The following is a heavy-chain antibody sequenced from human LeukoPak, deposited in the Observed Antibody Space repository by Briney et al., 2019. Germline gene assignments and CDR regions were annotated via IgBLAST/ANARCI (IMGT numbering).Heavy chain of an antibody. CDR3: ARASVVVTADPDAFDM. CDR2: IFYSWST. J-gene: IGHJ3*02. Sequence: SETLSLTCAVSGDSISSRNWWSWVRQPPEKGLEWIGEIFYSWSTNYNPSLKSRVTISVDKSRNLFSLNLSSVTAADTAVYYCARASVVVTADPDAFDMWGQGTLVTVSS. V-gene: IGHV4-4*02. D-gene: IGHD2-21*02. CDR1: GDSISSRNW.